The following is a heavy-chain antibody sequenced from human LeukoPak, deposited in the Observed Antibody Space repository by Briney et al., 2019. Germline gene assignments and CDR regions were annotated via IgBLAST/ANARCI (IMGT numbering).Heavy chain of an antibody. V-gene: IGHV3-64D*09. CDR1: GFTFSTYA. CDR3: VKDDVYYYDTNSYPH. CDR2: ISSNRGSA. Sequence: QPGGSLRLSCAASGFTFSTYAMNWVRQAPGKGLEWVSGISSNRGSAYYADSVKGRFAISRDNSKNTLYLQMSSLRAEDTAVYYCVKDDVYYYDTNSYPHWGQGTLVTVSS. J-gene: IGHJ4*02. D-gene: IGHD3-22*01.